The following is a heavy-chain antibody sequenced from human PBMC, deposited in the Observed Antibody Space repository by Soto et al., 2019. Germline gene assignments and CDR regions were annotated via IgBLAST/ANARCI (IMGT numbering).Heavy chain of an antibody. CDR2: IDPSDSYT. D-gene: IGHD3-10*01. Sequence: PGESLKISCKGSGYSFTSYWISWVRQMPGKGLEWMGRIDPSDSYTNYSPSFQGHVTISADKSISTAYLQWSSLKASDTAMYYCARGGITMVREGGHYYYYGMDVWGQGTTVTVSS. CDR3: ARGGITMVREGGHYYYYGMDV. CDR1: GYSFTSYW. J-gene: IGHJ6*02. V-gene: IGHV5-10-1*01.